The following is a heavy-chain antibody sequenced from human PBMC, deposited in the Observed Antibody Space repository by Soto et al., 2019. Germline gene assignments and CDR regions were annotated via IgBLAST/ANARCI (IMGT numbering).Heavy chain of an antibody. V-gene: IGHV4-39*01. Sequence: QLQLQESGPGLVKPSETLSLTCTVSGGSISSSSYYWGWIRQPPGKGLEWIGSIYYSGSTYYTPTLKSRVTISVDTSMHQFSLKLSSVTAADTAVYYCARSMTTVVTLDYWGQGTLVTVSS. D-gene: IGHD4-17*01. CDR2: IYYSGST. CDR1: GGSISSSSYY. CDR3: ARSMTTVVTLDY. J-gene: IGHJ4*02.